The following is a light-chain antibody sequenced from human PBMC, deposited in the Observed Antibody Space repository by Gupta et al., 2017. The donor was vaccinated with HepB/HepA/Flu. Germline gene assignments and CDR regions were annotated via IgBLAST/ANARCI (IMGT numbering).Light chain of an antibody. CDR1: QSVSRY. V-gene: IGKV3-11*01. Sequence: EIVLTQSPATLSLSPGERATLSCRASQSVSRYLAWYQQKPGQAPRLLIYDASNRATGIPARFRGSGSETDFTLTISILELEDFAVYYCQQRTNWPFTFGHGTXVDIK. CDR3: QQRTNWPFT. J-gene: IGKJ3*01. CDR2: DAS.